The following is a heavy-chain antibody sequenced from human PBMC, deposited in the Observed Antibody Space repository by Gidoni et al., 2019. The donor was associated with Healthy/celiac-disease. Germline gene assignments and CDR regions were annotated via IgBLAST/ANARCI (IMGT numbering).Heavy chain of an antibody. Sequence: EVQLVESWGGLVTPGGSLRLSCAASGFTFSSYSMNCVRQAPGKGLEWVSSISSSSSYIYYADPVKGRVNISSDNSTNSIYLQLNSLRAEDPAVYYCAIDYDSSGYYYVLHAFDICGLGTTVTVSS. V-gene: IGHV3-21*01. J-gene: IGHJ3*02. D-gene: IGHD3-22*01. CDR3: AIDYDSSGYYYVLHAFDI. CDR1: GFTFSSYS. CDR2: ISSSSSYI.